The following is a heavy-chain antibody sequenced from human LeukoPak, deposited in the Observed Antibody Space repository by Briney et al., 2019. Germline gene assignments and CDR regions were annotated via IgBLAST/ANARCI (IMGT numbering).Heavy chain of an antibody. CDR3: AREHWNDGLNWFDL. D-gene: IGHD1-1*01. CDR1: GFTFSSYW. Sequence: GGSLRLSCAASGFTFSSYWMHWVRQAPGKGLVWVSRINGDGSSTTYADSVKGRFTISRDTANNTLYLQMNSLRAEDTAVYFCAREHWNDGLNWFDLWGQGTLVTVSS. V-gene: IGHV3-74*01. CDR2: INGDGSST. J-gene: IGHJ5*02.